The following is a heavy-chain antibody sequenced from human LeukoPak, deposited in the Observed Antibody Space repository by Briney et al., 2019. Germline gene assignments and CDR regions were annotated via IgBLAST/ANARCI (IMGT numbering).Heavy chain of an antibody. Sequence: GGSLRLSCATSGFTFISYSMTWVRQAPGKGLEWVSAITGGGDYTNYADSVKGRFTISRDNSKNTLYLQVNSLRARDTAIYHCAKRSRHSSGYFDYWGQGTLVTVSS. CDR1: GFTFISYS. D-gene: IGHD3-22*01. J-gene: IGHJ4*02. CDR2: ITGGGDYT. V-gene: IGHV3-23*01. CDR3: AKRSRHSSGYFDY.